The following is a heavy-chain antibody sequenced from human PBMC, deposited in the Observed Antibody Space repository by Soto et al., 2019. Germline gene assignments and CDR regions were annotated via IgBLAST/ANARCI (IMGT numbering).Heavy chain of an antibody. CDR1: GFTFNTHA. CDR2: ISGDGETT. V-gene: IGHV3-23*01. J-gene: IGHJ6*02. D-gene: IGHD3-3*01. CDR3: VKDWSGNKCPCMDV. Sequence: EVQVLESGGGLLQPGGSLRLSCVASGFTFNTHAMTWVRQGPGMGLEWTSSISGDGETTNYADSVKGRFTVSRDNSKNTLYLQMNSLRVEDTATYYCVKDWSGNKCPCMDVWGQGPTVTVSS.